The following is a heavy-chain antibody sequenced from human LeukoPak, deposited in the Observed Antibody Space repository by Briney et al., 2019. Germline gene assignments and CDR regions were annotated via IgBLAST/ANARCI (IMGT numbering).Heavy chain of an antibody. CDR2: MCGSAGCT. J-gene: IGHJ5*02. V-gene: IGHV3-23*01. CDR3: ARDRPNYHESNGHYYNRDGDH. Sequence: GGSLRLSCAASGFTFNIYAMSWVRLAPGKGLQWVASMCGSAGCTYYEDSVGGRFTISRDNSKNILYLQMNSLRAEDTAIYYCARDRPNYHESNGHYYNRDGDHWGQGTLVTVSS. D-gene: IGHD3-10*01. CDR1: GFTFNIYA.